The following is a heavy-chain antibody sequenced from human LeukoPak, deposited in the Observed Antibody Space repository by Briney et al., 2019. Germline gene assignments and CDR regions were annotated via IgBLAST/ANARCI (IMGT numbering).Heavy chain of an antibody. J-gene: IGHJ3*02. V-gene: IGHV1-24*01. CDR1: GHTLTELP. D-gene: IGHD6-19*01. CDR2: FDPEHGEG. CDR3: ATAYSSGWYLDAFDI. Sequence: ASVKVSCKVSGHTLTELPMHWVRQAPGKGPEWMGGFDPEHGEGIYAQKFQGRVTMTEDSSADTAYMELSSLRFEDTAVYYCATAYSSGWYLDAFDIWGQGTMVTVSS.